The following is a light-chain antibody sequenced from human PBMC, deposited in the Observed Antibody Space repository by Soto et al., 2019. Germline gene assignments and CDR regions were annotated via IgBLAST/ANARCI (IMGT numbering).Light chain of an antibody. CDR1: TSDIGFYDY. CDR3: SSYSTSSFYL. CDR2: GVT. V-gene: IGLV2-14*01. J-gene: IGLJ1*01. Sequence: QSALTQSASVSWSPGHALAIACTGTTSDIGFYDYVSWYQQYPGKAPKLLIYGVTIRPSGISNRFSGSKSGSTASLTISGLRDEEEADYYCSSYSTSSFYLFGSGTKVTAL.